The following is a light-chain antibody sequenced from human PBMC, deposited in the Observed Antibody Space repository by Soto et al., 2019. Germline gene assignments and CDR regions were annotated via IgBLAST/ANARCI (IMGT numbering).Light chain of an antibody. CDR1: SSDVGSYNI. CDR3: CSYAGSSTVI. Sequence: QAVVTQPASVSGSPGQSITISCTGTSSDVGSYNIVSWYQQHPGKAPKLMISEVSKRPSGVSNRFSGSKSGNTASLTISGLQPEDEADYYCCSYAGSSTVIFGGGTKLTVL. CDR2: EVS. V-gene: IGLV2-23*02. J-gene: IGLJ2*01.